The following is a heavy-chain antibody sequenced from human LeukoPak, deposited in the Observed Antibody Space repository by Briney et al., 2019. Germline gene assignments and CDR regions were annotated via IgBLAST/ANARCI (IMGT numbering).Heavy chain of an antibody. CDR2: TSGSGGST. V-gene: IGHV3-23*01. Sequence: PGGSMRLSCAASGFTFSSYAMSWVRQAPGKGLEWVSATSGSGGSTYYADSVKGRFTISRDNSKNTLYLQMNRLRAEDTAVYYCAKDGETYCSSTSCKPDYWGQGTLVTVSS. CDR1: GFTFSSYA. J-gene: IGHJ4*02. CDR3: AKDGETYCSSTSCKPDY. D-gene: IGHD2-2*01.